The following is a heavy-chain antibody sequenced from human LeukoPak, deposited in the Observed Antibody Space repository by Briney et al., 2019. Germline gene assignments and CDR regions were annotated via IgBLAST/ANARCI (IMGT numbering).Heavy chain of an antibody. CDR1: GYTFTGYY. Sequence: GASVKVSCKASGYTFTGYYMHWVRQAPGQGLEWMGWINPNSGGTNYAQKFQGRVTMTRDTSISTAYMELSRLRSDGTAVYYCARSYGDYYDWYFDLWGRGTLVTVSS. J-gene: IGHJ2*01. CDR2: INPNSGGT. CDR3: ARSYGDYYDWYFDL. V-gene: IGHV1-2*02. D-gene: IGHD4-17*01.